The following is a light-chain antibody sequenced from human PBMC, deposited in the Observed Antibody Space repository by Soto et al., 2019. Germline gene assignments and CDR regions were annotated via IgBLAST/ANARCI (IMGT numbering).Light chain of an antibody. Sequence: QSALTQPTSVSGSPGQSITISCTGTSSDVGGYNYVSWYQQHPGKAPNLMIYDVSNRPSGVPHRFSASKSGNTASLTISGLQPEDEADYYCTSYAGNNNFCVFGTGTKVTVL. V-gene: IGLV2-14*01. CDR2: DVS. CDR1: SSDVGGYNY. J-gene: IGLJ1*01. CDR3: TSYAGNNNFCV.